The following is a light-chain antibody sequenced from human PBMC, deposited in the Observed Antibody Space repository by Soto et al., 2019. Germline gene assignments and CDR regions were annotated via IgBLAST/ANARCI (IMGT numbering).Light chain of an antibody. CDR1: QSLLHRNRYNY. J-gene: IGKJ1*01. CDR3: MQALQTPWT. CDR2: LGS. Sequence: DIVMTQSPLSLPVTPGEPASISCRSSQSLLHRNRYNYLDWYLQKPGQSPQLLIYLGSNRASGVPDRFSGSGSGTDFTLKISRVEAEDVGVYYCMQALQTPWTFGQGTKVEI. V-gene: IGKV2-28*01.